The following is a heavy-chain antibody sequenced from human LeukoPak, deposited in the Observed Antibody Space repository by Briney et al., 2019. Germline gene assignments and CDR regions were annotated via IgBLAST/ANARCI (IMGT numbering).Heavy chain of an antibody. Sequence: PGGSLRLSCVGSGFIFSDYPIHWVRQAPGKGLEHVSATSTDGGDTYYADSVKGRFIISRDDSKNTLFLQMGSLRPDDMAVYYCAREGSNTWSPTPWFDPWGQGTLVTVSS. V-gene: IGHV3-64*02. J-gene: IGHJ5*02. CDR2: TSTDGGDT. CDR3: AREGSNTWSPTPWFDP. D-gene: IGHD6-13*01. CDR1: GFIFSDYP.